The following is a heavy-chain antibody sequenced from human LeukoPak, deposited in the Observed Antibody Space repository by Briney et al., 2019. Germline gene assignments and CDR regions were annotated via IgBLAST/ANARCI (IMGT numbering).Heavy chain of an antibody. D-gene: IGHD6-13*01. CDR3: ARTATDTGEFDY. CDR1: GFTFSSYE. V-gene: IGHV3-48*03. Sequence: PGGSLRLSCAASGFTFSSYEMNWVRQAPGKGLEWVSSISSSSSSIYYADSVKGRFTISRDDAKNSLYLQMNSLRAEDTAVYYCARTATDTGEFDYWGQGTLVTVSS. CDR2: ISSSSSSI. J-gene: IGHJ4*02.